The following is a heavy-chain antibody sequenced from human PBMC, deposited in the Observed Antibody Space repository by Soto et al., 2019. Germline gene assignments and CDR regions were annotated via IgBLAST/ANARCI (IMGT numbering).Heavy chain of an antibody. CDR1: GGTFSSYA. D-gene: IGHD3-3*01. J-gene: IGHJ6*02. CDR2: IIPIFGTA. CDR3: ARAEFWSGYSYYYYGMDV. Sequence: VKVSCKASGGTFSSYAISWVRQAPGQGLEWMGGIIPIFGTANYAQKFQGRVTITADESTSTAYMELSSLRSEDTAVYYCARAEFWSGYSYYYYGMDVWGQGTTVTVSS. V-gene: IGHV1-69*13.